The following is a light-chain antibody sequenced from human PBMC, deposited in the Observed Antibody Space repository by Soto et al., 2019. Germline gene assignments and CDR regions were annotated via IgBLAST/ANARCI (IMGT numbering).Light chain of an antibody. V-gene: IGLV2-11*01. Sequence: QSALTQPRSVSGSPGQSVTISCTGTTSDVGGYNYVSWYQQHPGKAPKLMIYDVSKRPSGVPDRFSGSKSGNTASLTISGFQAEDEADYYCCSYAGSHGFERVFGGGTKLTVL. CDR2: DVS. CDR1: TSDVGGYNY. CDR3: CSYAGSHGFERV. J-gene: IGLJ3*02.